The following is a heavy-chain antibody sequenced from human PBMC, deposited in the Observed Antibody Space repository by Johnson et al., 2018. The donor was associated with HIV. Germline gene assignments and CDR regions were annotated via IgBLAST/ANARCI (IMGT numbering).Heavy chain of an antibody. D-gene: IGHD6-13*01. Sequence: VQLVESGGGLVKPGGSLRLSCAASGFTFSDYYMSWIRQAPGKGLEWVSYISSSGSTIYYADSVKGRFTISRDNAKNSLYLQMKSLRAEDTALYYCASHRSIAADDAFDIWGQGTMVTVSS. CDR2: ISSSGSTI. CDR1: GFTFSDYY. J-gene: IGHJ3*02. CDR3: ASHRSIAADDAFDI. V-gene: IGHV3-11*01.